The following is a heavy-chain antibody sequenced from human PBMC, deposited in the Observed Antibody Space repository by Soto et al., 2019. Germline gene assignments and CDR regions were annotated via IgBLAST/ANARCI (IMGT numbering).Heavy chain of an antibody. Sequence: ASVKVSCKASGYTFTGYFMHWVRQAPGQGLEWMGWINPNSGDTNYAQKFQGRVTMTRDMSISTAYMELRRLTSDDTAVYYCARVRTYYDSSGSLDYWGQGTLVTVSS. CDR3: ARVRTYYDSSGSLDY. CDR1: GYTFTGYF. CDR2: INPNSGDT. D-gene: IGHD3-22*01. J-gene: IGHJ4*02. V-gene: IGHV1-2*02.